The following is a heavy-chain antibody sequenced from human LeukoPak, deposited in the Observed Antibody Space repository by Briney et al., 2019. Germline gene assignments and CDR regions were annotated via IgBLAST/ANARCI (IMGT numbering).Heavy chain of an antibody. CDR3: ARGVPYASWSGPHYSDY. Sequence: GSLRLSCAASGFTFSSYWMSWVRQAPGKGLEWVANIKQDGSQKYYVDSVKGRFNISRDNAKNSLYLQMNSLRAEDTAVYYCARGVPYASWSGPHYSDYWGQGTLVTVSS. D-gene: IGHD3-3*01. CDR1: GFTFSSYW. V-gene: IGHV3-7*01. CDR2: IKQDGSQK. J-gene: IGHJ4*02.